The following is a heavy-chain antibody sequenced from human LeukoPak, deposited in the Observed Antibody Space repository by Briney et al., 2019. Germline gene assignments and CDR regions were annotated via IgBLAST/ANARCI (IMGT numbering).Heavy chain of an antibody. CDR2: ISYDGNNQ. Sequence: GGSLRLSCAASGFTFSNYAIHWVRQAPGKGLEWVAVISYDGNNQYYADSVKGRFTISRDNSKNTLYLQMNSLRAEDTAVYYCAKGVDYDFWSGYYPWGQGTLVTVSS. D-gene: IGHD3-3*01. V-gene: IGHV3-30-3*01. CDR1: GFTFSNYA. CDR3: AKGVDYDFWSGYYP. J-gene: IGHJ5*02.